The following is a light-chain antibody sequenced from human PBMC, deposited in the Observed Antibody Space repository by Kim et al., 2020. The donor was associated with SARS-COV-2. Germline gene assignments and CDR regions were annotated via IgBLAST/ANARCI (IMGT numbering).Light chain of an antibody. CDR1: QSVSNH. Sequence: SVSPGERATLSCRASQSVSNHLAWYQQKPGQVPRVLIYGSITRATGIPARFSGSGSGTEFTLTISSLQSEDFAVYYCQQYNKGWTFGQGTKVEIK. CDR2: GSI. V-gene: IGKV3-15*01. CDR3: QQYNKGWT. J-gene: IGKJ1*01.